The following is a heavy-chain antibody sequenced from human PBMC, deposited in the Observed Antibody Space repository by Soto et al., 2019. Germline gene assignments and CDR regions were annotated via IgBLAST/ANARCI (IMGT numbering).Heavy chain of an antibody. CDR1: GYTFASYA. Sequence: ASVKVSCKASGYTFASYAISWMRQAPGQGLEWMGWISAYNGNTNYAQKIQGRVTMTTDTSTSTAYMELRSLRSDDTAVYYCARVMSSVWYQLRGYYYGMDVWGQGTTVTVSS. CDR3: ARVMSSVWYQLRGYYYGMDV. CDR2: ISAYNGNT. V-gene: IGHV1-18*01. D-gene: IGHD2-2*01. J-gene: IGHJ6*02.